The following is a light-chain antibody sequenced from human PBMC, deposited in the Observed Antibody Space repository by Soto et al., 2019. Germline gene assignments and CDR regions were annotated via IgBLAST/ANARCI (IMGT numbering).Light chain of an antibody. Sequence: EVVMTQSPATLSVSPGERATLSCRASTSVRRNLAWYQHKPGQAPRLLIYDASTRATGIPDRFSGGGSGTEFTLTISSLQSEDFVVYYCQQYNSWPPITFGQGTRLEI. CDR1: TSVRRN. CDR2: DAS. J-gene: IGKJ5*01. CDR3: QQYNSWPPIT. V-gene: IGKV3-15*01.